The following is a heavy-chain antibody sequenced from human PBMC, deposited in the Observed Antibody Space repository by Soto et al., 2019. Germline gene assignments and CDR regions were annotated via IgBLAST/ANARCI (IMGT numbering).Heavy chain of an antibody. Sequence: EVQLVESGGGLVQPGRSLRLSCAASGFTFDDYAMHWVRPAPGKGLEWVSGISWNSGTIAYADSVEGRFTISRDNAKNSLYLQMNSLRAEDTALYYCAKDIAARPPYYCDYWGQGTLVTVSS. V-gene: IGHV3-9*01. D-gene: IGHD6-6*01. CDR1: GFTFDDYA. J-gene: IGHJ4*02. CDR2: ISWNSGTI. CDR3: AKDIAARPPYYCDY.